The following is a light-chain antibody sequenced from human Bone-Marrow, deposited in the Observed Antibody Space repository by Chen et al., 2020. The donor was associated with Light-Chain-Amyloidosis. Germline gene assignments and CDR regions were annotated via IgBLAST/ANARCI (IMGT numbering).Light chain of an antibody. V-gene: IGKV1-NL1*01. CDR3: QEYYDTPHT. J-gene: IGKJ2*01. CDR2: AAS. CDR1: RIISNS. Sequence: DIQMTQSPSSLSASVGDRVTITCRASRIISNSLVWYQQKPGKAPKLLLYAASRLESGVPSRFSGSGSGTDYTLTITSLEPEDFATNYCQEYYDTPHTFGQGTKLEIK.